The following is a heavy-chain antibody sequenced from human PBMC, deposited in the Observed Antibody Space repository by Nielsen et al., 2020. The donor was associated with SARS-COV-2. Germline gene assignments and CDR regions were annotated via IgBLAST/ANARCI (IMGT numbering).Heavy chain of an antibody. CDR2: IYPGDSDT. CDR3: ARRRVGFGDARIDY. Sequence: VRQMPGKGLEWMGIIYPGDSDTRYSPSFQGQVTISADKSISTAYLQWSSLKASDTAMYYCARRRVGFGDARIDYWGQGTLVTVSS. V-gene: IGHV5-51*01. J-gene: IGHJ4*02. D-gene: IGHD3-10*01.